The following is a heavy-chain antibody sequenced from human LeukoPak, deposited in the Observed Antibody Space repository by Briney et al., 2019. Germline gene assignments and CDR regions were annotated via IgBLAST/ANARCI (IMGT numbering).Heavy chain of an antibody. CDR1: AGSMRSHY. V-gene: IGHV4-59*11. CDR3: ARLLDNDSSGDPDTFDM. J-gene: IGHJ3*02. Sequence: PSETLSLTCSVSAGSMRSHYLSWIRQPPGKGLEWMGFIYYSGTTRYKSSLQSRVTISADTSKNQFSLKLTSVTAADTAVYYCARLLDNDSSGDPDTFDMWGQGTMVTVSS. CDR2: IYYSGTT. D-gene: IGHD3-22*01.